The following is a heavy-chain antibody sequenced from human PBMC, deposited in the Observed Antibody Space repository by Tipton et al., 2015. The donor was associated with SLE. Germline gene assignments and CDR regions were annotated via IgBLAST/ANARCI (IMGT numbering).Heavy chain of an antibody. D-gene: IGHD3-3*01. J-gene: IGHJ4*02. Sequence: TLSLTCTVSGGSIGPYYWHWIRQSPGKALEWIGYIYFDGNSNGRGNYNPSLKSRVTMSVDPSKMQFSLKLSSVTAADTAVYYCARVRYDFWSGYFDYWGQGTLVTVSS. CDR3: ARVRYDFWSGYFDY. CDR1: GGSIGPYY. CDR2: IYFDGNS. V-gene: IGHV4-4*08.